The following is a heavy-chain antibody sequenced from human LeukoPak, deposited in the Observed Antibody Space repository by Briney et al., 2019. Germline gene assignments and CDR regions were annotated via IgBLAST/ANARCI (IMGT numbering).Heavy chain of an antibody. Sequence: SQTLCLTCTVSGGSISNGGYYGSWIRQHPGKGLEWIGYIYYSGSTYYNPSLESRVTISVDTSKNQFSLKLSSVTAADTAVYYCASGGAYCSSTSCYAFNYWGQGTLVTVSS. V-gene: IGHV4-31*03. CDR3: ASGGAYCSSTSCYAFNY. CDR1: GGSISNGGYY. CDR2: IYYSGST. D-gene: IGHD2-2*01. J-gene: IGHJ4*02.